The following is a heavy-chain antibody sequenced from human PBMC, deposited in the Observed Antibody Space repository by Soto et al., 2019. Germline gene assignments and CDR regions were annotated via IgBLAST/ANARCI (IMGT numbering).Heavy chain of an antibody. D-gene: IGHD2-15*01. J-gene: IGHJ4*02. CDR1: GFTFSDDY. V-gene: IGHV3-11*01. CDR3: ARASSPTDPWVDY. CDR2: ISSSGGTI. Sequence: PGGSLRLSCRASGFTFSDDYMVWIRQAPGKGLEWVSYISSSGGTIYYADSVKGRFTIYRDNAKNSLFLQMNSLRADDTAVYYCARASSPTDPWVDYWGQGTLVTLSS.